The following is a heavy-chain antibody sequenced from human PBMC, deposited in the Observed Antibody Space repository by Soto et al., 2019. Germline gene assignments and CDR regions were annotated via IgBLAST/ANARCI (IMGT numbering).Heavy chain of an antibody. CDR3: ARGASHDYSFWDKPRGDGFES. J-gene: IGHJ5*01. D-gene: IGHD3-3*01. CDR1: GYTFTYYD. V-gene: IGHV1-8*02. CDR2: MNPNTGVTKT. Sequence: QVQLVQSGAELKKPGASVRVSCKASGYTFTYYDINWVRQAAGQGLEWMGWMNPNTGVTKTDYLEKFEGILTMTRDISIGTAYLEIHNLRSEATAVYYCARGASHDYSFWDKPRGDGFESWGHGTLVTVSS.